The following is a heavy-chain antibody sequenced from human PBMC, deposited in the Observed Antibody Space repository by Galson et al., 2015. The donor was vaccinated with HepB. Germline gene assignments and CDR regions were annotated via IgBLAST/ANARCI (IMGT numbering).Heavy chain of an antibody. Sequence: SLRLSCAASGFTFSSFAMSWVRQTPGKGLQLVSTIGDSGTSTFYADSVKGRFTISRDNSKNTLYLHMNSLRAEDTATYYCASVYMLREVSLEYWGQGAVVTVSS. D-gene: IGHD3-10*01. J-gene: IGHJ4*02. CDR2: IGDSGTST. V-gene: IGHV3-23*01. CDR1: GFTFSSFA. CDR3: ASVYMLREVSLEY.